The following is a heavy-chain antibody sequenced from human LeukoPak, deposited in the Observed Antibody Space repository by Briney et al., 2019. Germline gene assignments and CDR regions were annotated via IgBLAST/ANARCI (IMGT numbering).Heavy chain of an antibody. CDR2: MNPNSGNT. J-gene: IGHJ5*02. D-gene: IGHD6-13*01. CDR1: GYTFTSYD. CDR3: ARGSASSWPTGDWFDP. Sequence: ASVKVSCKASGYTFTSYDMNWVRQATGQGLEWMGWMNPNSGNTGYAQKFQGRVTMTRNTSISTAYMELSSLRSEDTAVYYCARGSASSWPTGDWFDPWGQGTLVTVSS. V-gene: IGHV1-8*01.